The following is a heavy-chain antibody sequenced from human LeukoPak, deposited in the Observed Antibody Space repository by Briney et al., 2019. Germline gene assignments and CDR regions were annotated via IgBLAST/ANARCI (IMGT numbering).Heavy chain of an antibody. CDR3: VRVHVNSGYYFGDAFDI. CDR2: IYHSGST. J-gene: IGHJ3*02. V-gene: IGHV4-59*08. D-gene: IGHD3-22*01. CDR1: GASITDYY. Sequence: PSETLSLTCTVSGASITDYYWSWIRQPPGKGLEWIGEIYHSGSTNYNPSLKSRVTISVDKSKNQFSLKLSSVTAADTAVYYCVRVHVNSGYYFGDAFDIWGQGTMVTVSS.